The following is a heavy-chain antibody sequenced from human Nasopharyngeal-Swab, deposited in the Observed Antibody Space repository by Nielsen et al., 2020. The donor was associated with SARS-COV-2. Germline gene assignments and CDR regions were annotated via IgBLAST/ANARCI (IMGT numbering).Heavy chain of an antibody. J-gene: IGHJ6*03. Sequence: WIRQPPGKGLEWIGEIYHSGSTNYNPSLKSRVTISVDTSKNQFSLKLSSVTAADTAVYYCARDGKYQVPDLSYYIDVWGKGTAVTVSS. V-gene: IGHV4-4*02. CDR3: ARDGKYQVPDLSYYIDV. CDR2: IYHSGST. D-gene: IGHD2-2*01.